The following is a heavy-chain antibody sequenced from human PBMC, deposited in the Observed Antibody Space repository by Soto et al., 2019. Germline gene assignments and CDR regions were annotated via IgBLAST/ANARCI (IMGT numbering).Heavy chain of an antibody. J-gene: IGHJ6*02. Sequence: GGSLRLSCAASGFTFSHYVLSWVRQAPGRGLEWVSSISGSGSSVYLADSVRGRFTMSRDLSRNTVSLQMNRLRAEDTAIYYCAKVRASYLSASYFHYGLGVWGQGTTVTVSS. CDR1: GFTFSHYV. D-gene: IGHD3-10*01. CDR2: ISGSGSSV. V-gene: IGHV3-23*01. CDR3: AKVRASYLSASYFHYGLGV.